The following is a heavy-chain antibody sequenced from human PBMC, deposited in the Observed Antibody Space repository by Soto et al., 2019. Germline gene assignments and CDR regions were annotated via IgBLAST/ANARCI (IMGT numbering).Heavy chain of an antibody. V-gene: IGHV1-18*01. CDR3: ARAKHYYDSEGWAFDY. Sequence: QVQLVQSGAEVKKPGASVKVSCKASGYTFTSYGISWVRQAPGQGLEWMGWISAYNGNTNYAQKLQGRVTMTTDTPTSTAYMELRSLRSDDTAVYYCARAKHYYDSEGWAFDYWGQGTLVTVSS. CDR1: GYTFTSYG. CDR2: ISAYNGNT. D-gene: IGHD3-22*01. J-gene: IGHJ4*02.